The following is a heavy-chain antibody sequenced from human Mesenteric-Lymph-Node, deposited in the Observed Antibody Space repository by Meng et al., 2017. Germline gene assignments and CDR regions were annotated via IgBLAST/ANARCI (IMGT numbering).Heavy chain of an antibody. CDR1: GFTFSTYN. Sequence: GGSLRLSCAASGFTFSTYNMNWVRQAPGKGLEWVANIKQDGSEKYYVDSVKGRFTISRDNAKNSLYLQMNSLRAEDTAVYYCARDRGGKSLYYFDYWGQGTLVTVSS. J-gene: IGHJ4*02. V-gene: IGHV3-7*01. D-gene: IGHD2-15*01. CDR2: IKQDGSEK. CDR3: ARDRGGKSLYYFDY.